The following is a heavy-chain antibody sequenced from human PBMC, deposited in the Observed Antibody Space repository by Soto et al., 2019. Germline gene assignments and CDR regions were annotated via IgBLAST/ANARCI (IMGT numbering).Heavy chain of an antibody. CDR2: IIPVFGTA. D-gene: IGHD3-16*01. V-gene: IGHV1-69*01. CDR3: ARDRWGSYSFES. J-gene: IGHJ5*01. CDR1: GGVFRNYA. Sequence: QVQLVQSGAEVKKPGSSVKVSCKASGGVFRNYAINWVRQAPGQGLEWMGGIIPVFGTADYPQKFQGRVTITADESTTPAYMELTSLKTEDTAVYFCARDRWGSYSFESWGQGTLVTVAS.